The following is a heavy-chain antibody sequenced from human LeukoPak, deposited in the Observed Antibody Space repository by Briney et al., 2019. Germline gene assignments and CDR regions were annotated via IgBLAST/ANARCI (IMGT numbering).Heavy chain of an antibody. D-gene: IGHD3-9*01. CDR3: AKVGTVNWLPLNWFDP. J-gene: IGHJ5*02. V-gene: IGHV3-23*01. CDR1: GFSFSTYA. Sequence: GGSLRLSCAASGFSFSTYAMSWVRQAPGKGLEWVSGISASGGSTYYADSVKGWFTISRDNSKNTLYLQMNSLRAEDTAVYYCAKVGTVNWLPLNWFDPWGQGALVTVSS. CDR2: ISASGGST.